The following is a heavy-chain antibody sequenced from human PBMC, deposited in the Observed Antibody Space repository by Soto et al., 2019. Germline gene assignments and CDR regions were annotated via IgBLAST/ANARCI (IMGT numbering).Heavy chain of an antibody. CDR2: IDPSDSYT. CDR3: AGTYDSSGDHSWFDP. J-gene: IGHJ5*02. D-gene: IGHD3-22*01. Sequence: GESLKISCKGSGYSFTRYWISWVRQMPGKGREWMGRIDPSDSYTNYSPSFQGHVTISADKSNSTAYRQWSSLKAADTAMYHCAGTYDSSGDHSWFDPWGQGTLVTVSS. V-gene: IGHV5-10-1*01. CDR1: GYSFTRYW.